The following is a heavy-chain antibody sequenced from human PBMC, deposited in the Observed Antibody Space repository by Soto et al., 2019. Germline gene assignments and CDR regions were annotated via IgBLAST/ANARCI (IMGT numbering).Heavy chain of an antibody. CDR2: ITHSGST. D-gene: IGHD3-10*01. CDR1: GGSFSGNY. Sequence: QVQLQQWGAGLLKPSETLSLTCAVFGGSFSGNYWSWVRQPPGKGLEWIGEITHSGSTNYNPSLTSRVTRSVDTPTDHLSLKPSSVTAADTAVYYSAREAYFGSGSDAFDIWGQGTMVTVSS. V-gene: IGHV4-34*01. CDR3: AREAYFGSGSDAFDI. J-gene: IGHJ3*02.